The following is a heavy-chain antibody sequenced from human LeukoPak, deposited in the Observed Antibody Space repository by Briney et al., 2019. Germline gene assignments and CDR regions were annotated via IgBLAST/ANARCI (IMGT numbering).Heavy chain of an antibody. CDR2: LYSDGNT. V-gene: IGHV3-53*01. CDR3: ARGVEALAANTLAY. Sequence: GGSLRLSCAASGFTVITNDMTWVRQAPGKGLEWVSVLYSDGNTKYADSVQGRFTISRDNSKNTLYLEMNSLSADDTAVYYCARGVEALAANTLAYWGKGTLVTVSS. CDR1: GFTVITND. J-gene: IGHJ4*02. D-gene: IGHD6-19*01.